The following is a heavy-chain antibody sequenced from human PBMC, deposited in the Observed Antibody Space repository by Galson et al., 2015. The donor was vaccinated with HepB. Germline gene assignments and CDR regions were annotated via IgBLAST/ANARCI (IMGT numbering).Heavy chain of an antibody. D-gene: IGHD3-10*01. V-gene: IGHV3-23*01. CDR1: GFTFNNYA. CDR3: AKHRDYHDSPDQAFDI. CDR2: IGGSGSYT. Sequence: SLRLSCAASGFTFNNYAMSWVRQAPGEGLEWVSSIGGSGSYTYYADSVKGRFTISRDNSKNALYLQMNSLTAEDTAIYCCAKHRDYHDSPDQAFDIWGQGAMSSVS. J-gene: IGHJ3*02.